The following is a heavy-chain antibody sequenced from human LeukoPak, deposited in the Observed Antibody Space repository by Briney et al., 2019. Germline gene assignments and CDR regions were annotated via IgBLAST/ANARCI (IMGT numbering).Heavy chain of an antibody. CDR1: GYTFTSYD. D-gene: IGHD6-19*01. CDR2: MNPNSGNT. V-gene: IGHV1-8*01. J-gene: IGHJ4*02. CDR3: ARAYSSGWYGPEVGIDY. Sequence: ASVTVSCTASGYTFTSYDINWVREATGQGLEWMGWMNPNSGNTGYAQKFQGRVTMTRDTSISTAYMELSRLRSDDTAVYYCARAYSSGWYGPEVGIDYWGQGTLVTVSS.